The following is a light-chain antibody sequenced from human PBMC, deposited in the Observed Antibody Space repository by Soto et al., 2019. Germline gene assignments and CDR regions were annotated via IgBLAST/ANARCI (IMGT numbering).Light chain of an antibody. J-gene: IGKJ4*01. CDR3: QQYNNYPLT. Sequence: DIQMTQSPSTLSASVGDRVTITCRASQSISSWLAWYQQKPGKAPNLLIYKASSLDSGVPSRFSGSGSGTEFTLTITSLQPDDFAPYYCQQYNNYPLTVGGGTKVDIK. CDR1: QSISSW. V-gene: IGKV1-5*03. CDR2: KAS.